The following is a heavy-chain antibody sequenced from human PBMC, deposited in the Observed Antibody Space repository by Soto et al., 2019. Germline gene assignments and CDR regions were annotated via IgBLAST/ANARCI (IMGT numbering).Heavy chain of an antibody. CDR2: INPNSGGT. V-gene: IGHV1-2*04. D-gene: IGHD2-15*01. CDR3: ARGSGYCSGGSCYSYAFDI. J-gene: IGHJ3*02. CDR1: GYTFTGYY. Sequence: ASVKVSCKASGYTFTGYYMHWVRQAPGQGLEWMGWINPNSGGTNYAQKFQGWVTMTRDTSISTAYMELSRLRSDDTAVYYCARGSGYCSGGSCYSYAFDIWGQGPMVTVSS.